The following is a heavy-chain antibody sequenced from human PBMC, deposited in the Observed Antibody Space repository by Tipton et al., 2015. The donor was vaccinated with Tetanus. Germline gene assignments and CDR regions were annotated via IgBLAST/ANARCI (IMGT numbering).Heavy chain of an antibody. J-gene: IGHJ6*02. D-gene: IGHD3-22*01. V-gene: IGHV1-2*02. Sequence: QLVQSGAEMKKPGASVKVSCKASGYTFTGYYIYWVRQAPGQGLEWMGWIDPNSGGTVYAQKFQGRVTMTRDTSISTAYMGLSRLRSDDTAVYYCARDRGDYIYYGMDVWGPGTTVTVTS. CDR3: ARDRGDYIYYGMDV. CDR2: IDPNSGGT. CDR1: GYTFTGYY.